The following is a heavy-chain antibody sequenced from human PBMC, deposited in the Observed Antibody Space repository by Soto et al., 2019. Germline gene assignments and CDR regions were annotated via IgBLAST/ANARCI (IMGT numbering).Heavy chain of an antibody. CDR2: VYDSVNYDSGRT. CDR1: GDSVRSRNYY. CDR3: ARESDFWDDAYMRTFDL. Sequence: PSETLSLTCTVSGDSVRSRNYYWSWIRQAPGTGLEWIGYVYDSVNYDSGRTNYNPSLKSRVTISLDTSKNQFSLNLTSVTAANTEVYYCARESDFWDDAYMRTFDLWGQGTKVTVSS. J-gene: IGHJ3*01. D-gene: IGHD3-3*01. V-gene: IGHV4-61*01.